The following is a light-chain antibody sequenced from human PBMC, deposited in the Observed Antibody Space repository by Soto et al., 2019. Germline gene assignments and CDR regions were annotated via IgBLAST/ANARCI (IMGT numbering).Light chain of an antibody. J-gene: IGLJ1*01. CDR1: SSDIGGYKY. Sequence: QSALTQPPSASGSPGQSVTISCTGTSSDIGGYKYVYWYQQHPGKAPKLMIYEVNKRPSGVPDRFFGSKSGNTASLTVSGLQAEDEADYYCSSYAGSNNLGVFGTGTKVTVL. V-gene: IGLV2-8*01. CDR2: EVN. CDR3: SSYAGSNNLGV.